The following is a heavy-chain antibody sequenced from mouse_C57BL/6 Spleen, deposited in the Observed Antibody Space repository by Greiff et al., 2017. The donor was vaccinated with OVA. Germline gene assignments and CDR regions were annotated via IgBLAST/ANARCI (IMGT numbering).Heavy chain of an antibody. Sequence: VQGVESGAELVRPGASVTLSCKASGYTFTDYEMHWVKQTPVHGLEWIGAIDPETGGTAYNQKFKGKAILTADKSSSTAYMELRSLTSEDSAVYYCTRKSSYFFDYWGQGTTLTVSS. CDR1: GYTFTDYE. J-gene: IGHJ2*01. CDR2: IDPETGGT. CDR3: TRKSSYFFDY. V-gene: IGHV1-15*01.